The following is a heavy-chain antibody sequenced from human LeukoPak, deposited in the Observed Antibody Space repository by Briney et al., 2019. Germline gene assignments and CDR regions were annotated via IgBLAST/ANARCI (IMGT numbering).Heavy chain of an antibody. D-gene: IGHD5-18*01. CDR1: GGSVSSYA. CDR3: AKQGAARQDYYMDV. CDR2: IIPIFGTA. Sequence: GASVKVSCKASGGSVSSYAISWVRQAPGQGLEWLGRIIPIFGTANYAQKFQGRVTITADIASSTAYMEPTSLTSEDTAVYFCAKQGAARQDYYMDVWGNGTTVTVSS. J-gene: IGHJ6*03. V-gene: IGHV1-69*06.